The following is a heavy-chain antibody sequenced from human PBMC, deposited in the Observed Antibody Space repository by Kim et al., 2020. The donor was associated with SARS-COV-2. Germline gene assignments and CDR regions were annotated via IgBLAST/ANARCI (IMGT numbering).Heavy chain of an antibody. D-gene: IGHD5-12*01. CDR3: ARLYIVLGHGGGY. V-gene: IGHV4-39*01. Sequence: SETLSLTCTVSGGSISSSSYYWGWIRQPPGKGLECIGSIYYSGSTYYNPSLKSRVTISVDTSKNQFSLKLSSVTAADTAVYYCARLYIVLGHGGGYWGQRTLVTVSS. J-gene: IGHJ4*02. CDR2: IYYSGST. CDR1: GGSISSSSYY.